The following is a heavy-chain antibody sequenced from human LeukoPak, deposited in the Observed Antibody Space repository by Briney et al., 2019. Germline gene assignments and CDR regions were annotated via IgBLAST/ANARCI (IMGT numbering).Heavy chain of an antibody. Sequence: KPSETLSLTCAVYGGSFSGYYWSWIRQPPGKGLEWIGEMHPSGSTNYNPSLKNRVTISLDTSKNQFSLNLSSVTAADTAVYYCARGADRAKIAYWGQGTLV. CDR3: ARGADRAKIAY. CDR2: MHPSGST. V-gene: IGHV4-34*01. CDR1: GGSFSGYY. J-gene: IGHJ4*02.